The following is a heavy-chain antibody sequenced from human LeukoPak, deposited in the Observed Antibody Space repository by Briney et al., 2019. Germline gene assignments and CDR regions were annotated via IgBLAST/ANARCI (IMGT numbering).Heavy chain of an antibody. CDR1: GGSFSGYY. Sequence: SETLSLTCAVYGGSFSGYYRSWIRQPPGKGLEWIGEINHSGSTNYNPSLKSRVTISVDTSKNQFSLKLSSVTAADTAVYYCARSRPNLYYYYGMDVWGQGTTVTVSS. CDR2: INHSGST. J-gene: IGHJ6*02. CDR3: ARSRPNLYYYYGMDV. V-gene: IGHV4-34*01.